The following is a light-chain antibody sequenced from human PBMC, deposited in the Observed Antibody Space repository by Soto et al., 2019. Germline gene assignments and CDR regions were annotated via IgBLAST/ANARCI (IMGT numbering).Light chain of an antibody. CDR3: QHYNSYQYT. CDR2: KAS. Sequence: DIQMTQSPSTLSASVGDRVTITCRASQRISSGLAWYQQKPGKAPKLLIYKASSLEGGIPSRFRGSGSETEITLTISSLQPEDFATYYRQHYNSYQYTFGQGTKLEIK. CDR1: QRISSG. V-gene: IGKV1-5*03. J-gene: IGKJ2*01.